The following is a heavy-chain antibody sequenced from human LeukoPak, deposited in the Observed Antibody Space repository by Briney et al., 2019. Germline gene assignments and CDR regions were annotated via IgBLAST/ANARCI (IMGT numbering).Heavy chain of an antibody. CDR3: ASHDTYYYDSSGYLQH. CDR2: IYYSGST. Sequence: SQTLSLTCTVSGGSISSGDYYWSWIRQPPGKGLEWIRYIYYSGSTYYNPSLKSRVTISVDTSKNQFSLKLSSVTAADTAVYYCASHDTYYYDSSGYLQHWGQGTLVTVSS. D-gene: IGHD3-22*01. CDR1: GGSISSGDYY. V-gene: IGHV4-30-4*01. J-gene: IGHJ1*01.